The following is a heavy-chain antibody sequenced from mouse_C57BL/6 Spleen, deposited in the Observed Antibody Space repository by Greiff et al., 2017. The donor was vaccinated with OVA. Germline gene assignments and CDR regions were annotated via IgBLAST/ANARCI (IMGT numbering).Heavy chain of an antibody. J-gene: IGHJ4*01. V-gene: IGHV1-64*01. CDR2: IHPNSGST. CDR3: AREELRYYYAMDY. Sequence: QVQLQQPGAELVKPGASVKLSCKASGYTFTSYWMHWVKQRPGQGLEWIGMIHPNSGSTNYNEKFKSKATLTVDKSSSTAYMQLSSLTSEDSAVYYCAREELRYYYAMDYWGKGTSVTVSS. CDR1: GYTFTSYW. D-gene: IGHD3-2*02.